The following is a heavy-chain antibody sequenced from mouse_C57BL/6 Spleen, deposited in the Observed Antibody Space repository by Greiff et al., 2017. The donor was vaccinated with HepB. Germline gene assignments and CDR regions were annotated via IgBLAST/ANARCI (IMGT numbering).Heavy chain of an antibody. Sequence: VQLQQSGAELARPGASVKMSCKASGYTFTSYTMHWVKQRPGQGLDWIGYINPSSGYTKYNQKFKDKATLTADKSSSTAYMQLSSLTSEDSAVYYCARCYSNYDWYFEVWGTGTTVTVSS. D-gene: IGHD2-5*01. V-gene: IGHV1-4*01. J-gene: IGHJ1*03. CDR3: ARCYSNYDWYFEV. CDR1: GYTFTSYT. CDR2: INPSSGYT.